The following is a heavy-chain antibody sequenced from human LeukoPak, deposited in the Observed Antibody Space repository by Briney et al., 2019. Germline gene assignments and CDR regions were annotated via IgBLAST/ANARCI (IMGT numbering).Heavy chain of an antibody. D-gene: IGHD5-18*01. J-gene: IGHJ3*02. CDR1: GFTFSIYG. CDR3: ARDGAMAGAFDI. V-gene: IGHV3-21*01. CDR2: ISSSSSYI. Sequence: GGSLRLSCAASGFTFSIYGMNWVRQAPGKGLEWVSSISSSSSYIYYADSVKGRFTISRDNAKNSLYLQMNSLRAEDTAVYYCARDGAMAGAFDIWGQGTMVTVSS.